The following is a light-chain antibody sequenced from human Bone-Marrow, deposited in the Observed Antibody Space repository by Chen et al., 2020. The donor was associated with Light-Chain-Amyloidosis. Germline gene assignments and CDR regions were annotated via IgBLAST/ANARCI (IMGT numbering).Light chain of an antibody. J-gene: IGLJ2*01. Sequence: SYELTQPPSVSVSPGQTARITCSGDDLPTKYAYWYQQKPGQAPVLVIHRDTERPSGISERFSGACSGTTATLTISGVQAEDRSDYHCQSADSSGTYEVIFGGGTKLTVL. CDR3: QSADSSGTYEVI. CDR2: RDT. V-gene: IGLV3-25*03. CDR1: DLPTKY.